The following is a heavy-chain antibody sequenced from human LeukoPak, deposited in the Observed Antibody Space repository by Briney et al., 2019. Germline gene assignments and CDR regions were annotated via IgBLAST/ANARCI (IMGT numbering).Heavy chain of an antibody. D-gene: IGHD6-19*01. CDR3: ARSRTPGYSSRWYQDSGRPRYYSYYYMDV. CDR2: IYSSGST. CDR1: GGSISSYY. V-gene: IGHV4-4*09. J-gene: IGHJ6*03. Sequence: SETLSLTCTVSGGSISSYYWSWIRQPPGKGLEWIGYIYSSGSTNYNPSLKSRVTISVDTSKNQFSLKLSSVTAADTAVYYCARSRTPGYSSRWYQDSGRPRYYSYYYMDVWGKGPTVTVSS.